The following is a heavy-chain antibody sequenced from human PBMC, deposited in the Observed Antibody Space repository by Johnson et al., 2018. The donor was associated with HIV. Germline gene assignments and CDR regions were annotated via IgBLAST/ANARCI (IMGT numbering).Heavy chain of an antibody. CDR2: IKQDGSER. CDR3: ARGDVGAFDI. D-gene: IGHD1-26*01. CDR1: GFTFSSYW. V-gene: IGHV3-7*01. Sequence: VQLVESGGGLVQPGWSLRLSCAASGFTFSSYWMTWVRQAPGKGLEWVANIKQDGSERYYVDSLKGRFTISRDNAKNSLYLQMNSLRAEDTAVFHCARGDVGAFDIWGQGTMVTVSS. J-gene: IGHJ3*02.